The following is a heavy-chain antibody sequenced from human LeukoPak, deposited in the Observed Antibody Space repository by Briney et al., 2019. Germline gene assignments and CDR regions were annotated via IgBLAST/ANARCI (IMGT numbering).Heavy chain of an antibody. V-gene: IGHV1-69*04. CDR1: GGTFSSYA. CDR3: ARDKPAKLFIGYYDSSGYYAFDI. D-gene: IGHD3-22*01. J-gene: IGHJ3*02. Sequence: GASVKVSCKASGGTFSSYAISWVRQAPGQGLEWMGRIIPILGIANYAQKFQGRVTITADKSTSTAYMELSSLRSEDTAVYYCARDKPAKLFIGYYDSSGYYAFDIWGQGTMVTVSS. CDR2: IIPILGIA.